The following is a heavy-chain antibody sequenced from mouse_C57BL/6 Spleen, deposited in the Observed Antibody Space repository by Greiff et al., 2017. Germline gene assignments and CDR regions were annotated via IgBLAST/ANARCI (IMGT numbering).Heavy chain of an antibody. D-gene: IGHD2-3*01. V-gene: IGHV1-82*01. CDR1: GYAFSSSW. CDR3: ASPYDGYPFAY. J-gene: IGHJ3*01. Sequence: QVHVKQSGPELVKPGASVKISCKASGYAFSSSWMNWVKQRPGKGLEWIGRIYPGDGDTNYNGKFKGKATLTADKSSSTAYMQLSSLTSEDSAVYFCASPYDGYPFAYWGQGTLVTVSA. CDR2: IYPGDGDT.